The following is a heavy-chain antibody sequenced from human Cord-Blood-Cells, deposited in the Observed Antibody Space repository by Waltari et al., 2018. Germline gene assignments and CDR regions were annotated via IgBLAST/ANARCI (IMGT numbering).Heavy chain of an antibody. Sequence: QVQLQQWGAGLLKPSETLSLTCAVYGGSFCGYYWSWIRQPPGKGLEWIGEINHSGSTNYNPSLKSRVTISVDTSKNQFSLKLSSVTAADTAVYYCARGIAAAGTLYYYYGMDVWGQGP. D-gene: IGHD6-13*01. V-gene: IGHV4-34*01. CDR3: ARGIAAAGTLYYYYGMDV. CDR1: GGSFCGYY. J-gene: IGHJ6*02. CDR2: INHSGST.